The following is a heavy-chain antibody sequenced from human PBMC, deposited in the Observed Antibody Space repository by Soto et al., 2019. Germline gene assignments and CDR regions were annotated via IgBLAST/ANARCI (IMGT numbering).Heavy chain of an antibody. CDR2: INHSGST. V-gene: IGHV4-34*01. CDR3: ARGRNSSSYYFDY. Sequence: SETLSLTCAVYGGSFSGYYWSWIRQPPGKGLEWIGEINHSGSTKYNPSLKSRVTITVDRYKNQFSLKLSSVTAADTAVYYCARGRNSSSYYFDYWGQGTLVTVSS. J-gene: IGHJ4*02. CDR1: GGSFSGYY. D-gene: IGHD6-6*01.